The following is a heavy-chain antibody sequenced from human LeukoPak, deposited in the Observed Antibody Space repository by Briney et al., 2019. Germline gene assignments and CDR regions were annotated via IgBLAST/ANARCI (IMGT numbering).Heavy chain of an antibody. D-gene: IGHD6-19*01. CDR3: ARTATSSGSGCFDY. V-gene: IGHV4-34*01. CDR1: GGSFSGYY. J-gene: IGHJ4*02. CDR2: INHSGST. Sequence: SETLSLTCAVYGGSFSGYYWSWIRQPPGKGLEWIGEINHSGSTNYNPSLKSRVTISVDTSKNQFSLKLSSVTAADTAVYYCARTATSSGSGCFDYWGQGTLVTVSS.